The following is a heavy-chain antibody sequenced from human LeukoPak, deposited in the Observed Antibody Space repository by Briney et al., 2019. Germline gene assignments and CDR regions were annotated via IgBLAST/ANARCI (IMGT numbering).Heavy chain of an antibody. CDR1: GFTFSSYA. V-gene: IGHV3-11*04. Sequence: GGSLRLSCAASGFTFSSYAMSWIRQAPGKGLEWVSYISSSGSTIYYADSVKGRFTISRDNAKNSLYLQMNGLRAEDTAVYYCARDRRDTAMVKGYYYYYMDVWGKGTTVTVSS. J-gene: IGHJ6*03. CDR3: ARDRRDTAMVKGYYYYYMDV. CDR2: ISSSGSTI. D-gene: IGHD5-18*01.